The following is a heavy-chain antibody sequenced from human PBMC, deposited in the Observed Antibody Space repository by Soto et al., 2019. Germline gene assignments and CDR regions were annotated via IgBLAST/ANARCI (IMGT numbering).Heavy chain of an antibody. D-gene: IGHD3-3*01. CDR3: ARVFRSVTIFGVVIPIFDY. V-gene: IGHV4-31*03. Sequence: PSETLSLTCTVSGGSISSGGYYWSWIRQHPGKGLEWIGYIYYSGSTYYNPSLKSRVTISVDTSKNQFSLKLSSVTAADTAVYYCARVFRSVTIFGVVIPIFDYWGQGTLVTVSS. J-gene: IGHJ4*02. CDR2: IYYSGST. CDR1: GGSISSGGYY.